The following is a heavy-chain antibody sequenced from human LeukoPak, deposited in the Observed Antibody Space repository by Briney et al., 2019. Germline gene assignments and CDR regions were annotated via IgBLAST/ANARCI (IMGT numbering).Heavy chain of an antibody. D-gene: IGHD6-13*01. CDR2: IYHSGST. J-gene: IGHJ4*02. CDR1: GYSISSGYY. CDR3: ARGPSSSWYYFDY. Sequence: SETLSLTCTVSGYSISSGYYWGWIRQPPGKGLEWIGYIYHSGSTYYNPSLKSRVTISVDRSKNQFSLKLSSVTAADTAVCYCARGPSSSWYYFDYWGQGTLVTVSS. V-gene: IGHV4-38-2*02.